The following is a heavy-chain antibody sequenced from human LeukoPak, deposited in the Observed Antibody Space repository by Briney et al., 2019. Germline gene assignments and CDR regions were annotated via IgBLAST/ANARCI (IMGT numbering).Heavy chain of an antibody. CDR3: AKDFFWAVTTSTNYGMDV. CDR1: VFTYSSYG. V-gene: IGHV3-30*18. J-gene: IGHJ6*02. Sequence: HGRSLRPFPAASVFTYSSYGMHWVRQAPGKGLKAESVISYDGSTKYYSDSVKARFTISKDNSKNTMYLQMNSVSDEDTAVYYCAKDFFWAVTTSTNYGMDVWGQGTTVTVSS. CDR2: ISYDGSTK. D-gene: IGHD4-17*01.